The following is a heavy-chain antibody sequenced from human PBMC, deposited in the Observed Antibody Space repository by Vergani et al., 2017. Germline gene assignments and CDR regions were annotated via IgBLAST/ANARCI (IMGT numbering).Heavy chain of an antibody. J-gene: IGHJ4*02. Sequence: QVQLQESGPGLVKPSETLSLTCTVSGGSVSSGNFYWSWIRQPAGKGLEWIGHIYYSGTTNYNPSLKSRVTISVDTSKNQFSLKLSSVTAADMAVYFCARRYCSTNSCSGFDYWGQGTLVTVSS. CDR2: IYYSGTT. D-gene: IGHD2-2*01. CDR1: GGSVSSGNFY. CDR3: ARRYCSTNSCSGFDY. V-gene: IGHV4-61*10.